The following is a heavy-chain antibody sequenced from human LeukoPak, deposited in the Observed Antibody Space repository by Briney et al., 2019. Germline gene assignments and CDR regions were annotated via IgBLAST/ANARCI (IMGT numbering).Heavy chain of an antibody. D-gene: IGHD3-22*01. V-gene: IGHV1-2*02. Sequence: ASVKVSCKVSGYTFTEKYIHWVRQTPGRGLEWMGLINPHTGAANYTQNFQGRVTLTRDTSSSTAYMHLSSLRSDDTAVDYCARGKSGFSPWGQGTPVTVSS. CDR3: ARGKSGFSP. CDR2: INPHTGAA. J-gene: IGHJ1*01. CDR1: GYTFTEKY.